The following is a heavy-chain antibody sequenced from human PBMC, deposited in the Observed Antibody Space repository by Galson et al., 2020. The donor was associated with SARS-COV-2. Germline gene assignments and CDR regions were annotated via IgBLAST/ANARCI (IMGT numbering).Heavy chain of an antibody. V-gene: IGHV1-58*01. CDR3: AAMWAGMTTGGGY. J-gene: IGHJ4*02. Sequence: SVKVSCKASGFTFTSSVVQWVRQARGQRLVWLGWNVVGSGNTTYAPKFQERVTITRDMSTSTVYMELSSLRSEDTAVYYCAAMWAGMTTGGGYWGQGTLVTVAS. D-gene: IGHD4-17*01. CDR1: GFTFTSSV. CDR2: NVVGSGNT.